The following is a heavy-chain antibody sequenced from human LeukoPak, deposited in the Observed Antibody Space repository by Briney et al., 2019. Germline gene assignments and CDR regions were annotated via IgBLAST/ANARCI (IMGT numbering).Heavy chain of an antibody. CDR3: ARDRYYDSSGYTFDY. Sequence: TGGSLRLSCAASGFTVSSNYMSWVRQAPGKGLEWVSVIYSGGSTYYADSVKGRFTISRDNSKNTLYLQMNSLRAEDTAVYYCARDRYYDSSGYTFDYWGQGTLVTVSS. J-gene: IGHJ4*02. CDR1: GFTVSSNY. CDR2: IYSGGST. V-gene: IGHV3-66*01. D-gene: IGHD3-22*01.